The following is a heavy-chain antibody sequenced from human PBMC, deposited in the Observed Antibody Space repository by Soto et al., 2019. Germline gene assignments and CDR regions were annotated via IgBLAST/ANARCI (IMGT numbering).Heavy chain of an antibody. CDR2: MNPNSGNT. V-gene: IGHV1-8*01. Sequence: QVQLVQSGAEVKKPGASVKVSCKASGYTFTSYDINWVRQATGQGLEWMGWMNPNSGNTGYAQKLKGRVTMTRNTSISTAYMELSSMRSEETAVYYCARERTGTTIMDVWGQGTTVTVSS. CDR1: GYTFTSYD. D-gene: IGHD1-1*01. CDR3: ARERTGTTIMDV. J-gene: IGHJ6*02.